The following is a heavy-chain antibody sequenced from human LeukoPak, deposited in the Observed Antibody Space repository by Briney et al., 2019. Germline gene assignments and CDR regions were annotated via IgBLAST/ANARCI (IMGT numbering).Heavy chain of an antibody. V-gene: IGHV3-33*01. J-gene: IGHJ4*02. CDR1: GLTFSSYG. D-gene: IGHD6-6*01. CDR3: ASALSARQTNQFDY. CDR2: IWYDGSNH. Sequence: GRSLRLSRAPSGLTFSSYGIHWVRQAPGKGLEWVAVIWYDGSNHSYAASVTGRFTISRDNSKNTLYLQMNSLRAEDTAVYYCASALSARQTNQFDYWGKGTLVTVSS.